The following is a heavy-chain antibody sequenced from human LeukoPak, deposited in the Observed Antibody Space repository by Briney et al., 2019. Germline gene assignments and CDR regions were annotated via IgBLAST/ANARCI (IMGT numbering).Heavy chain of an antibody. CDR3: XXXXXXXXYCSSTSCYSAFDI. D-gene: IGHD2-2*02. V-gene: IGHV1-2*02. CDR1: GYTFDGYY. CDR2: INPNSGGT. J-gene: IGHJ3*02. Sequence: GASVKVSCKTSGYTFDGYYIHWLRQAPGQGLEWMGWINPNSGGTNYAQKFQGRVTMTRDTSISTAYMELSRLRSDDTAVYYCXXXXXXXXYCSSTSCYSAFDIWGQGTMVTVSS.